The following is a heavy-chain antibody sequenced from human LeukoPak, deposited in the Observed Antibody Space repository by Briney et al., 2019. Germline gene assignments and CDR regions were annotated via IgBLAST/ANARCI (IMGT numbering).Heavy chain of an antibody. D-gene: IGHD2-15*01. CDR1: GDSISSGYY. CDR2: IYHSGST. Sequence: SETLSLTCAASGDSISSGYYWDWIRQPPGKGLEWIGSIYHSGSTYYNPSLKSRVTISVDMTKNQFSLKLSSVTAADTAVYYCANTPYSLRVSGGSLYYFDYWGQGTLVTVSS. V-gene: IGHV4-38-2*01. J-gene: IGHJ4*02. CDR3: ANTPYSLRVSGGSLYYFDY.